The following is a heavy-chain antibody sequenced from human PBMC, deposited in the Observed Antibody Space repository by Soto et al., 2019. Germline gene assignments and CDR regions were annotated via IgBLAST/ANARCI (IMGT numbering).Heavy chain of an antibody. CDR3: ASTLYSSGWDYFDY. D-gene: IGHD6-19*01. Sequence: SQTLSLTCAISGDSVSSNSAAWNWIRQSPSRGLEWLGRTYYRSKWYNDYAVSVKSRITINPDTSKNQFSLQLNSVTPEDTAVYYGASTLYSSGWDYFDYWGQGTLVTVSS. CDR2: TYYRSKWYN. CDR1: GDSVSSNSAA. V-gene: IGHV6-1*01. J-gene: IGHJ4*02.